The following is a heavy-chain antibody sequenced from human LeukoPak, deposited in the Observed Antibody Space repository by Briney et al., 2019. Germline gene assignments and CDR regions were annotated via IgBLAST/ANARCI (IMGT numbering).Heavy chain of an antibody. CDR3: ARDPRGSGWFDF. V-gene: IGHV4-59*01. J-gene: IGHJ4*02. Sequence: SETLSLTCAVYGGSFSGYYWSWIRQPPGKGLEWIGYIYYSGSTNYNPSLKSRVTISVDTSKNQFSLKLSSVTAADTAVYYCARDPRGSGWFDFWGQGTLVTVSS. CDR2: IYYSGST. CDR1: GGSFSGYY. D-gene: IGHD6-19*01.